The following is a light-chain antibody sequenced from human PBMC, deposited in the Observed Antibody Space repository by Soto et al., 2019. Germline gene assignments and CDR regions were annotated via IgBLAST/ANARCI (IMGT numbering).Light chain of an antibody. CDR3: QQYYGTPLT. CDR1: QSVLYSSNNKNY. CDR2: WAS. Sequence: DIVMTQSPDSLDVSLGERATINCKSSQSVLYSSNNKNYLAWYQQKPGQPPKLLIYWASTRESGVPDRFSGSGSGTDFTLTISSLQAEDVAVYYCQQYYGTPLTFGGGTKVEIK. V-gene: IGKV4-1*01. J-gene: IGKJ4*01.